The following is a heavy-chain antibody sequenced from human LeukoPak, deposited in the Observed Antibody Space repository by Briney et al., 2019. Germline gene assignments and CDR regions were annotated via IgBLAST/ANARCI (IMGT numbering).Heavy chain of an antibody. D-gene: IGHD3-10*01. J-gene: IGHJ4*02. CDR3: ARVWVRGVSDY. Sequence: PGGSLRLSCAASKFTFVSYWMSWVRQAPGKGLEWVANINQDGSEKYYVDSVKGRFTISRDNAKNSLCLQMNSLRAEDTAVYYCARVWVRGVSDYWGQGTLVTVPS. CDR1: KFTFVSYW. V-gene: IGHV3-7*01. CDR2: INQDGSEK.